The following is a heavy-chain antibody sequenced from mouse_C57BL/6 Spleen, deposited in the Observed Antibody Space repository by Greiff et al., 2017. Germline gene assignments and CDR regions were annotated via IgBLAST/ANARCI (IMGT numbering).Heavy chain of an antibody. CDR3: ARDWYDYGGDAMDY. J-gene: IGHJ4*01. Sequence: VQLQQPGTELVKPGASVKLSCKASGYTFTSYWMHWVKPRPGQGLEWIGNINPSNGGTNYNEKFKSKATLTVDKSSSTAYMQLSSLTSEYSAVYYCARDWYDYGGDAMDYWGQGTSVTVSS. CDR1: GYTFTSYW. CDR2: INPSNGGT. D-gene: IGHD2-4*01. V-gene: IGHV1-53*01.